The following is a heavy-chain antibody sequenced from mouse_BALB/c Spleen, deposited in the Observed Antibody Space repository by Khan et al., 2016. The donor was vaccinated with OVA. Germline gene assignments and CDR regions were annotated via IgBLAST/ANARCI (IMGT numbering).Heavy chain of an antibody. CDR3: ARDGSRCNYAMDY. CDR1: GYSITSDYA. V-gene: IGHV3-2*02. D-gene: IGHD2-3*01. Sequence: VQLQQSGPGLVKPSQSLSLTCTVTGYSITSDYAWNWIRQFPGNKLEWMGYISYSGSTNYNPALKSRISITRDTSKNQFFLQLNSVTTEDTATYYCARDGSRCNYAMDYWGQGTSVTVSS. CDR2: ISYSGST. J-gene: IGHJ4*01.